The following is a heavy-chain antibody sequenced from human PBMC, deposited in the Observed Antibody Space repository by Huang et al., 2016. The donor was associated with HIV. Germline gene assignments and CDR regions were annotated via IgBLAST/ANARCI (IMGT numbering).Heavy chain of an antibody. CDR2: VYDSGNT. Sequence: QVRLQESGPGLVKPSETLSLSCTVSGDSVSSHYWGGIRHPPGKGLEWIGTVYDSGNTKYNPGLTSRVTISVDTYKNGCSRNITSVGAADTAMYLCVRDQGRLAVGGIDNWFDPWGQGALVTVSS. D-gene: IGHD6-19*01. V-gene: IGHV4-59*02. CDR3: VRDQGRLAVGGIDNWFDP. J-gene: IGHJ5*02. CDR1: GDSVSSHY.